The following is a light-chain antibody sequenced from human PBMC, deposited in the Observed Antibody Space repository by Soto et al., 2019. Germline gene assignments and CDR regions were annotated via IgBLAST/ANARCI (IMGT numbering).Light chain of an antibody. CDR1: SSDVGAYNY. CDR2: DVS. J-gene: IGLJ2*01. Sequence: QSALTQPASVSGSPGQSITISCTGTSSDVGAYNYVSWYQQHPGRAPQLMIYDVSNRPSGVSNRFSGSKSGNTASLTISGLQAEDEADYYCRSYTGSTTLVVFGGGTKLTVL. V-gene: IGLV2-14*01. CDR3: RSYTGSTTLVV.